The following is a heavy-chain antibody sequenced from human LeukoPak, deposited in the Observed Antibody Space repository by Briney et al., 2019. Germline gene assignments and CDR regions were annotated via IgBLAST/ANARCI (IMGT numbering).Heavy chain of an antibody. V-gene: IGHV1-2*02. CDR1: GYTFTGYY. CDR2: INPKSGDT. Sequence: ASVKVSCKASGYTFTGYYMHWVRQAPGQGLEWMGWINPKSGDTNYAQKFQGRVTMTRDTSISTAYMELSRLRSDDTAVYYCARGIGSGSYDNWGQGTLATVSS. J-gene: IGHJ4*02. D-gene: IGHD3-10*01. CDR3: ARGIGSGSYDN.